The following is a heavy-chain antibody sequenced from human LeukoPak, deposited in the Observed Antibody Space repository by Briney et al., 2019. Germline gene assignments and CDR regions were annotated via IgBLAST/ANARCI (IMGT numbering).Heavy chain of an antibody. CDR3: AKSGSGGYHYYYYHMDA. Sequence: AGSLTLSRAASGFSFSNFAMNWVRLAPGKGLEWVSSISGSGGNTYYTNSVNGPATISTATSIDTSYLHINGQIVTHTATYFGAKSGSGGYHYYYYHMDAWGKGTTVTVS. J-gene: IGHJ6*03. D-gene: IGHD1-26*01. CDR1: GFSFSNFA. V-gene: IGHV3-23*01. CDR2: ISGSGGNT.